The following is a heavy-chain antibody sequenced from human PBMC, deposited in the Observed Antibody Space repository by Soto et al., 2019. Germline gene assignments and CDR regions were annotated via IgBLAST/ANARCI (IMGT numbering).Heavy chain of an antibody. CDR2: ISYDGSNK. D-gene: IGHD3-3*01. V-gene: IGHV3-30*18. CDR3: AKDRLRFLEWSPYYYYGMDV. CDR1: EFVYSSYR. Sequence: HPCGCDRHSFADAEFVYSSYRRLRNSQAPGKGLEWVAVISYDGSNKYYADSVKGRFTISRDNSKNTLYLQMNSLRAEDTAVYYCAKDRLRFLEWSPYYYYGMDVWGQGTTVTVSS. J-gene: IGHJ6*02.